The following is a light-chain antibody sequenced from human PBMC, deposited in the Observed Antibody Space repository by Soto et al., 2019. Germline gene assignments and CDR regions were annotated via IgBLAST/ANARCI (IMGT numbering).Light chain of an antibody. CDR1: TLPRQY. V-gene: IGLV3-25*02. CDR2: KNS. CDR3: QSADSSGAYV. J-gene: IGLJ1*01. Sequence: SYALTQLPSASLSPGQTARFTCSGDTLPRQYPYWYQQKPVQAPVLIINKNSERPSGIPERFSGSTSGTTVTLTISGVQAEDEADYYCQSADSSGAYVFGTGTKVTVL.